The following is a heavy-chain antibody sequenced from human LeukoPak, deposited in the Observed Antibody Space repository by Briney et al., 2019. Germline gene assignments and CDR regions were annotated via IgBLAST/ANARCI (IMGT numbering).Heavy chain of an antibody. D-gene: IGHD3-10*01. CDR1: GGSFSGYY. CDR2: FIHDGST. Sequence: PSETLSLTCAVYGGSFSGYYWSWIRQSPGKGLEWIGEFIHDGSTTYNPSLMSRLIISVDTSKNQFSLKLSSVTVADTAVYYCARGPYYFGSGSFGDYWGQGILFTVSS. CDR3: ARGPYYFGSGSFGDY. V-gene: IGHV4-34*01. J-gene: IGHJ4*02.